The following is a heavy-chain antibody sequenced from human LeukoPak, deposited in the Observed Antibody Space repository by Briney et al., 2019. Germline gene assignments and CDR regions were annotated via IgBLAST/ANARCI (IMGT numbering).Heavy chain of an antibody. CDR1: GGAFSTYA. V-gene: IGHV1-69*13. CDR3: ARDKSGSYYPRWVFDY. Sequence: ASVKVSCKASGGAFSTYATSWVRQAPGQGLEWMGGIIPIFGTADYAQKFQGRVTITADESTSTAYMQLSSLRSEDTAVYYCARDKSGSYYPRWVFDYWGQGTLVTVSS. CDR2: IIPIFGTA. D-gene: IGHD1-26*01. J-gene: IGHJ4*02.